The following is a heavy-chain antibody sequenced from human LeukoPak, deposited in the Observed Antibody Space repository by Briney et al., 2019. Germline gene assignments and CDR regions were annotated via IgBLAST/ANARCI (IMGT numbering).Heavy chain of an antibody. CDR3: ARVGSINYSYGFDY. CDR2: ISAYNGNT. J-gene: IGHJ4*02. D-gene: IGHD5-18*01. V-gene: IGHV1-18*01. Sequence: ASVKVSCKASGYTFTSYGISWVRQAPGQGLEWMGWISAYNGNTNYAQKLQGRVTMTTDTSTSTAYMELSSLRSEDTAVYYCARVGSINYSYGFDYWGQGTLVTVSS. CDR1: GYTFTSYG.